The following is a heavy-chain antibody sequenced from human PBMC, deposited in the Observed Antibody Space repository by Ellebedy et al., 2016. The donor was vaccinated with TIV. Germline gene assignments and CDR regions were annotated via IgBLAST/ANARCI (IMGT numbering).Heavy chain of an antibody. D-gene: IGHD3-10*01. CDR2: VYSSGST. CDR3: AGALVIRGIIIDYDAFDS. Sequence: SETLSLTCTVSGASINSYYWTWIRQLAGKELEWIGRVYSSGSTSYNPSLKSRVSMSVDTSKKQFSLNLTSVTAADTAVYYCAGALVIRGIIIDYDAFDSWGQGTMVTVSS. V-gene: IGHV4-4*07. CDR1: GASINSYY. J-gene: IGHJ3*01.